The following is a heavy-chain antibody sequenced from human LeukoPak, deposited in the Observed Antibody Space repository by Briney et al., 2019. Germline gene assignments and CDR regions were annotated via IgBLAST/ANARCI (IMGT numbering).Heavy chain of an antibody. J-gene: IGHJ4*02. D-gene: IGHD5-12*01. Sequence: PSGTLSLTCAVSGDSISSNNWWIWVRQPPGKGLEWIGEIYHSGSTNYNPSLKSRVTISVDKSTNQFSLKLNSVTAADTAVYYCAKMGGSGYRYQFDYWGQGTLVTVSS. CDR1: GDSISSNNW. CDR2: IYHSGST. V-gene: IGHV4-4*02. CDR3: AKMGGSGYRYQFDY.